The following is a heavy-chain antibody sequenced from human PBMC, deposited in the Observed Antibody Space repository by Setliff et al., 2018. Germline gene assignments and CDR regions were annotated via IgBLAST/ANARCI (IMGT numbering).Heavy chain of an antibody. CDR2: INHSGST. Sequence: SETLSLTCAVYGGSFSGYYWSWIRQPPGKGLEWIGEINHSGSTNYNPSLKSRVTISVDTSKNQFSLKLSSVTAEDTAVYYCASQEPLYSSGWYYGAMGYWGQGTLVTVSS. D-gene: IGHD6-19*01. CDR1: GGSFSGYY. CDR3: ASQEPLYSSGWYYGAMGY. J-gene: IGHJ4*02. V-gene: IGHV4-34*01.